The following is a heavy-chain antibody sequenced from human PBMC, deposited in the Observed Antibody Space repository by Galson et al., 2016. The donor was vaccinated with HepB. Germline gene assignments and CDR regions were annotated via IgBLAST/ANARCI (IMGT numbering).Heavy chain of an antibody. CDR3: ARDLNY. J-gene: IGHJ4*02. CDR1: GFTISSNY. CDR2: THPGGTA. V-gene: IGHV3-53*01. Sequence: SLRLSCAASGFTISSNYVSWVRQAPGKGLEYISVTHPGGTAYFADALKGRFIVSGDNSKNTLYLQMHSLRAEDTAVYYCARDLNYWGQGTLVTVSS.